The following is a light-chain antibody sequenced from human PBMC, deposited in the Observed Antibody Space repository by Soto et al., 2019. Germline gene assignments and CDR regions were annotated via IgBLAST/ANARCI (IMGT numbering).Light chain of an antibody. CDR3: TSYTSSSTRV. Sequence: QSALTQPASVSGSPGQSIAISCTGTSSDVGGYNYVSWYQQHPGKAPKLMIYDVSRRPSGVSTRFSGSKSGNTASLTISGLQAEDEADYYCTSYTSSSTRVFGGGTQLTVL. CDR2: DVS. CDR1: SSDVGGYNY. J-gene: IGLJ2*01. V-gene: IGLV2-14*03.